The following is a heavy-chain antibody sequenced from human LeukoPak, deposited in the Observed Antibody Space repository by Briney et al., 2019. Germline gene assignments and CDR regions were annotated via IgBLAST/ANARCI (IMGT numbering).Heavy chain of an antibody. D-gene: IGHD5-12*01. V-gene: IGHV1-69*13. CDR1: GYTFTSYY. J-gene: IGHJ4*02. Sequence: SVKVSCKASGYTFTSYYMHWVRQAPGQGLEWMGGIIPIFGTANYAQKFQGRVTITADESTSTAYMELSSLRSEDTAVYYCARRDTDGGGYDTFDYWGQGTLVTVSS. CDR3: ARRDTDGGGYDTFDY. CDR2: IIPIFGTA.